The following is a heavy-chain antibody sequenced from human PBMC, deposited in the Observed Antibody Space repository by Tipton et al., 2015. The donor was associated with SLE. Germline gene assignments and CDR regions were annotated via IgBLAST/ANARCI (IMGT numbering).Heavy chain of an antibody. V-gene: IGHV4-34*01. D-gene: IGHD1-26*01. J-gene: IGHJ4*02. CDR2: INHSGST. Sequence: TLSLTCAVYGGSFSGYYWSWIRQPPGKGLEWIGEINHSGSTNYNPSLKSRVTISVDTSKNQFSLKLSSVTAADTAVYYCAGGRGVVGATHFDYWGQGTLVTVSS. CDR1: GGSFSGYY. CDR3: AGGRGVVGATHFDY.